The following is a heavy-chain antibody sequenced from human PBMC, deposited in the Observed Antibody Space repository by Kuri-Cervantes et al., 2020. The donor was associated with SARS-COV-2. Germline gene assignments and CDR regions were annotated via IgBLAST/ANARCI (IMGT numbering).Heavy chain of an antibody. Sequence: GGSLRPSCAASGFTFSNYAMSWVRQAPGKGLEWVSSISSSSSYIYYADSVKGRFTISRDNAKNSLYLQMNSLRAEDTAVYYCARDLNGDYLVDYWGQGTLVTVSS. CDR2: ISSSSSYI. CDR3: ARDLNGDYLVDY. V-gene: IGHV3-21*01. J-gene: IGHJ4*02. CDR1: GFTFSNYA. D-gene: IGHD4-17*01.